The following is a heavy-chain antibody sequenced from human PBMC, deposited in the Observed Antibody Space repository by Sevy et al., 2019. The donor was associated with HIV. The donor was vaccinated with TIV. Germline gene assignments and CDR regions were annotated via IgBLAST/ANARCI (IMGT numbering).Heavy chain of an antibody. CDR1: GYTFTSYG. D-gene: IGHD2-2*02. CDR2: ISAYNGNT. Sequence: ASVKVSCKASGYTFTSYGISWVRQAPGQGLEWMGWISAYNGNTNYAQKLQGRVTMTTDTSTSTAYMELRSLGSDDTAVYYCAREKIVVVPAAIRRYYYYGMDVWGQGTTVTVSS. CDR3: AREKIVVVPAAIRRYYYYGMDV. V-gene: IGHV1-18*04. J-gene: IGHJ6*02.